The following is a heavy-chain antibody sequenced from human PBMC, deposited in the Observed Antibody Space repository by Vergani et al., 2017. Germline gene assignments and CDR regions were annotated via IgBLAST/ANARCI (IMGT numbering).Heavy chain of an antibody. CDR1: GYTFTGYY. D-gene: IGHD2-15*01. CDR2: INPNSGGK. V-gene: IGHV1-2*02. CDR3: AVRGEYCRGGSCYYFDY. J-gene: IGHJ4*02. Sequence: QVQLVQSGAEVKKPGASVKVSCKASGYTFTGYYMHWVRQAPGQGLEWMGWINPNSGGKNYAQKFQGRVTMTRDTSISTAYMELSRLRSDDTAVYYCAVRGEYCRGGSCYYFDYWGQGTLVTVSS.